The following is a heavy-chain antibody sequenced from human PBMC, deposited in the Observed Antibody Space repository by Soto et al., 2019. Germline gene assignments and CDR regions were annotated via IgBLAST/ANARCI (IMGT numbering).Heavy chain of an antibody. CDR3: ARVYGDYVIDYYYYMDV. Sequence: SETLSLTCAVYGGSFSGYYWSWIRQPPGKGLEWIGEINHSGSTNYNPSLKSRVTISVDTSKNQFSLKLSSVTAADTAVYYCARVYGDYVIDYYYYMDVWGKGTTVTVSS. D-gene: IGHD4-17*01. CDR1: GGSFSGYY. J-gene: IGHJ6*03. V-gene: IGHV4-34*01. CDR2: INHSGST.